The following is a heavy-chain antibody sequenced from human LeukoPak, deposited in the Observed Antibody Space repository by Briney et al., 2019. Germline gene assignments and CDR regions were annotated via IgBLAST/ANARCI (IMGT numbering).Heavy chain of an antibody. CDR3: ARGSSSWYPTQSLDY. J-gene: IGHJ4*02. D-gene: IGHD6-13*01. CDR2: INHSGST. CDR1: GGFFTGYY. V-gene: IGHV4-34*01. Sequence: PSETLSLTCAVYGGFFTGYYWRWIRQPPGKGLEWIGEINHSGSTKYNPSLKSRVTISVDTSTNQFFLRLTSVTAADTAVYYCARGSSSWYPTQSLDYWGQGTLVTVSS.